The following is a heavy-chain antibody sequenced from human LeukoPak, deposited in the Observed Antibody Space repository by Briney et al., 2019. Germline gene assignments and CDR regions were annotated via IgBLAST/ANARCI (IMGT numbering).Heavy chain of an antibody. CDR1: GFTFSLYE. J-gene: IGHJ4*02. CDR3: ARGLRYTILGGDYY. CDR2: ISSTSRII. Sequence: GGSLRLSCAASGFTFSLYEMNWVRQAPGRGLEWVSYISSTSRIIYYADSVKGRFTMSRDNARNSLSLQMSSLRVEDTAVYYCARGLRYTILGGDYYWGQGTLVTVSS. D-gene: IGHD3-3*01. V-gene: IGHV3-48*03.